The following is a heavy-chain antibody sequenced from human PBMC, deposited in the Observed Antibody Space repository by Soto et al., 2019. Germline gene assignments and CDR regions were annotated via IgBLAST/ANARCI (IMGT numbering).Heavy chain of an antibody. CDR1: RVAFSKFI. J-gene: IGHJ6*02. Sequence: QAQLEQSGGEVKKPGSSVKVSCKASRVAFSKFIVTWVRQAPGLGLEWVGGIIPIFGTANYAQKFQGRVTSTADESTSTSYMKVNNLRTKDTAVYYCAKVRYSSPMGYYYGMDVWGQGTTVTVSS. CDR2: IIPIFGTA. V-gene: IGHV1-69*01. D-gene: IGHD6-19*01. CDR3: AKVRYSSPMGYYYGMDV.